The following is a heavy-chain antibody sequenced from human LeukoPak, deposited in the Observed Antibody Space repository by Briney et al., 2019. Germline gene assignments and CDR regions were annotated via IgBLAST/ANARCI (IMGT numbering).Heavy chain of an antibody. J-gene: IGHJ4*02. D-gene: IGHD6-6*01. CDR1: GGSISSGGYY. CDR3: ARDGGLAAARLDY. Sequence: PSETLSLTCTVSGGSISSGGYYWSWIRQPPGKGLEWIGYIYHSGSTYYNPSLKSRVTISVDRSKNQFSLKLSSVTAADTAVYYCARDGGLAAARLDYWGQGTLVTVPS. CDR2: IYHSGST. V-gene: IGHV4-30-2*01.